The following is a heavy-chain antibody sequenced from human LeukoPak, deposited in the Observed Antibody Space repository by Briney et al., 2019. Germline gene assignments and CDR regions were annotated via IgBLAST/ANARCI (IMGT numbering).Heavy chain of an antibody. Sequence: SETLSLTCAVYGGSFSGYYWSWIRQPPGKGLEWIGEINHSGSTNYNPSLTSRVTISVDTSKNQFSLKLSSVTAADTAVYYCARGILWFGVNWFDPWGQGTLVTVSS. J-gene: IGHJ5*02. CDR3: ARGILWFGVNWFDP. CDR1: GGSFSGYY. CDR2: INHSGST. V-gene: IGHV4-34*01. D-gene: IGHD3-10*01.